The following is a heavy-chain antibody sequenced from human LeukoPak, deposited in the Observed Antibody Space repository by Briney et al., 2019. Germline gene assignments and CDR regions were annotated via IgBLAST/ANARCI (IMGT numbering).Heavy chain of an antibody. Sequence: SVKVSCKASGGTFSSYAISWVRQAPGQGLEWMGGIIPIFGTANYAQKFQGRVTITADESTSTAYMELSGLRSEDTAVYYCAGQPSSSFSFDYWGQGTLVTVSS. V-gene: IGHV1-69*01. J-gene: IGHJ4*02. CDR1: GGTFSSYA. D-gene: IGHD6-6*01. CDR3: AGQPSSSFSFDY. CDR2: IIPIFGTA.